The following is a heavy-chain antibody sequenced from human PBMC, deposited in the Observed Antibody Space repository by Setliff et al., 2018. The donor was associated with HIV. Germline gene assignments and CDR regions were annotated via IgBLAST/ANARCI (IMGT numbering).Heavy chain of an antibody. V-gene: IGHV4-39*01. CDR1: GDSITNSFYF. J-gene: IGHJ4*02. Sequence: LSLTCTVSGDSITNSFYFWAWIRQPPGKGLEWIGSIYYGGIIDYNPSLKSRVTISVDTPKNQFSLRLDSVTAADTAIHYCARQVKYSSSPLHFDSWGQGTLVTVSS. CDR3: ARQVKYSSSPLHFDS. D-gene: IGHD6-13*01. CDR2: IYYGGII.